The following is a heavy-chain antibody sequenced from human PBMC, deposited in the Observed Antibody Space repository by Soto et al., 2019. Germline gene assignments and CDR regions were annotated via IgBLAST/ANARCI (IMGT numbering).Heavy chain of an antibody. D-gene: IGHD2-15*01. CDR3: ARASAAIVVVVADYYMDV. Sequence: EVQLVESGGGLVQPGGSLRLSCAASGFTFSSYWMSWVRQAQGKGLEWVSNIKQDGSEKYYVDSVKGRFTISRDNAKNSLYLQMNSLRAEDTAVYYCARASAAIVVVVADYYMDVWGKGTTVTVSS. CDR2: IKQDGSEK. CDR1: GFTFSSYW. V-gene: IGHV3-7*01. J-gene: IGHJ6*03.